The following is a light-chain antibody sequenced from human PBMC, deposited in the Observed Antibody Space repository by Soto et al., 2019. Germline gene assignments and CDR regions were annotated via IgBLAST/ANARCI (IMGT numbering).Light chain of an antibody. V-gene: IGKV3D-20*02. CDR1: RSVSGSY. CDR2: DAS. CDR3: QQRSNS. J-gene: IGKJ4*01. Sequence: EIVLTQSPGTLSLSPGERVTLSCRASRSVSGSYLAWYQQKPGQAPSLLIYDASTRATGIPRRFSGSGSGTDFTLTISSLEPEDFAVYYCQQRSNSFGGGTKVDIK.